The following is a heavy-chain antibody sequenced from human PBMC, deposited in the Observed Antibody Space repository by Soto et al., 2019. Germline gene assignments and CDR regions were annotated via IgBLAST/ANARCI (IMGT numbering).Heavy chain of an antibody. V-gene: IGHV4-30-2*01. D-gene: IGHD4-17*01. J-gene: IGHJ5*02. CDR1: GGSISSGGYS. CDR3: ARGVWTTVVSSNWFDH. CDR2: IYHSGST. Sequence: QLQLQESGSGLVKPSQTLSLTCAVSGGSISSGGYSWSWIRQPPGKGLEWIGYIYHSGSTYYNPSLKSRVTISVDRSKNQFSLKLSSVTAADTAVYYCARGVWTTVVSSNWFDHWGQGTLVTVSS.